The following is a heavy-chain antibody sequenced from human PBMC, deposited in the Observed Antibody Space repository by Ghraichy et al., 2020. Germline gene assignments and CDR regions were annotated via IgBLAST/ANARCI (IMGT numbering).Heavy chain of an antibody. CDR3: TIHYYDSSAVRDGMDV. V-gene: IGHV3-73*01. CDR1: GFTFSGSA. Sequence: GGSLRLSCAASGFTFSGSAMHWVRQASGKGLEWVGRIRSKANSYATAYAASVKGRFTISRDDSKNTAYLQMNSLKTEDTAVYYCTIHYYDSSAVRDGMDVWGQGTTVTVSS. D-gene: IGHD3-22*01. CDR2: IRSKANSYAT. J-gene: IGHJ6*02.